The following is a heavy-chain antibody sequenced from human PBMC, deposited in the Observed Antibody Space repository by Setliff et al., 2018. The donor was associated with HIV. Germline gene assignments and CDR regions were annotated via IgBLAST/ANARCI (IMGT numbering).Heavy chain of an antibody. CDR3: ARDDRCSGDTCYYY. D-gene: IGHD2-15*01. CDR1: GGSISNYY. V-gene: IGHV4-4*08. CDR2: IYTTGST. Sequence: SETLSLTCTVSGGSISNYYWSWIRQPPGKGLEWIGYIYTTGSTNYNPSLKSRVTISLDTSKNQLSLRLTSVAATDTAVYYCARDDRCSGDTCYYYWGQGALVTVSS. J-gene: IGHJ4*02.